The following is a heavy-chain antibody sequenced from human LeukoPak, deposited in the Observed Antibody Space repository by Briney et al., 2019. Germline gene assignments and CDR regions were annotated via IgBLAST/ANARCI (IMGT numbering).Heavy chain of an antibody. J-gene: IGHJ4*02. Sequence: SETLSLTCAVYGGSFSGYYWTWIRQPPGKELDWIGEFNHSGSTSYNPSLKSRVTMSVDTSENQFSLKLSSVTAADTAVYYCARYRGGGYNYLDYWGQGTLVTVSS. CDR3: ARYRGGGYNYLDY. V-gene: IGHV4-34*01. D-gene: IGHD5-24*01. CDR1: GGSFSGYY. CDR2: FNHSGST.